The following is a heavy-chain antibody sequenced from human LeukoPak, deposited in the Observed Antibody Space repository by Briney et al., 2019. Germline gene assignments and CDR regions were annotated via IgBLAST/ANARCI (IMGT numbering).Heavy chain of an antibody. J-gene: IGHJ4*02. CDR1: GYTFTGYY. CDR3: ARGHGTYYFDY. Sequence: SVKVSCKASGYTFTGYYMHWVRQAPGQGLEWMGGIIPIFGTANYAQKFQGRVTITADKSTSTAYMELSSLRSEDTAVYYCARGHGTYYFDYWGQGTLVTVSS. V-gene: IGHV1-69*06. D-gene: IGHD3/OR15-3a*01. CDR2: IIPIFGTA.